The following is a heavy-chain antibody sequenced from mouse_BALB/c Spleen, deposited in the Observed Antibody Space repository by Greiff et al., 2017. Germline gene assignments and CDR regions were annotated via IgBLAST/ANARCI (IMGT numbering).Heavy chain of an antibody. D-gene: IGHD2-13*01. CDR3: ARWGLLGAMDY. V-gene: IGHV5-17*02. J-gene: IGHJ4*01. CDR2: ISSGSSTI. Sequence: EVQRVESGGGLVQPGGSRKLSCAASGFTFSSFGMHWVRQAPEKGLEWVAYISSGSSTIYYADTVKGRFTISRDNPKNTLFLQMTSLRSEDTAMYYCARWGLLGAMDYWGQGTSVTVSS. CDR1: GFTFSSFG.